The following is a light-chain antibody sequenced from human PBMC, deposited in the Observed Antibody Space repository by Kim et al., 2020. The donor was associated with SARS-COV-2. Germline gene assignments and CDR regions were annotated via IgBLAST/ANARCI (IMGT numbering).Light chain of an antibody. Sequence: EIVLTQSPATLSLSPGERATLSCRASQSVSSSLAWYQQKPGQAPRLLIYDASNRATGIPARFSGSGSGTDFTLTISSLEPEDFAVYYCQHRSSGTLTFGGGTKVDIK. J-gene: IGKJ4*01. CDR2: DAS. CDR3: QHRSSGTLT. CDR1: QSVSSS. V-gene: IGKV3-11*01.